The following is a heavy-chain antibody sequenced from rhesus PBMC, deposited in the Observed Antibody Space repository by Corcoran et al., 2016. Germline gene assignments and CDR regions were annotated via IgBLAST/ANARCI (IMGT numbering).Heavy chain of an antibody. Sequence: KGLEWVSGITNTGDNSYYADSVKGRFTISRDNSKNSFSLQMNSLRTEDTAVYYCAKDPSVAAYDAFDFWGQGLRVTVSS. CDR3: AKDPSVAAYDAFDF. D-gene: IGHD4-29*01. J-gene: IGHJ3*01. CDR2: ITNTGDNS. V-gene: IGHV3-103*01.